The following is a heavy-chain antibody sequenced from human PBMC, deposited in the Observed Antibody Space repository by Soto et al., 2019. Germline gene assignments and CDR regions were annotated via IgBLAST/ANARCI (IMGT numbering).Heavy chain of an antibody. CDR3: AAPRAAVPDTRYFDP. Sequence: EAQLLESGGGLVQPGGSLRLSCAASGFAFSNFAMSWVRQAPGKGLEWVSAIGSGSRGTHYAESVEDRFTISRDDSKNTLYLQLNGLTDADTAVYYCAAPRAAVPDTRYFDPRGQGTPVTVSP. CDR2: IGSGSRGT. D-gene: IGHD6-19*01. J-gene: IGHJ5*02. CDR1: GFAFSNFA. V-gene: IGHV3-23*01.